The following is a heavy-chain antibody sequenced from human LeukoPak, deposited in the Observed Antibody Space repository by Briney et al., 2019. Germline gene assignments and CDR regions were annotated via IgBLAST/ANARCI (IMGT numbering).Heavy chain of an antibody. J-gene: IGHJ4*02. V-gene: IGHV3-23*01. Sequence: GSLRLSCAASGFTFSSYAMSWVRQAPGKGLEWVSAISGSGGSTYYADPVKGRFTISRDNSKNTLYLQMNSLRAEDTAVYYCARSGVQQLVLYYFDYWGQGTLVTVSS. CDR2: ISGSGGST. CDR3: ARSGVQQLVLYYFDY. D-gene: IGHD6-13*01. CDR1: GFTFSSYA.